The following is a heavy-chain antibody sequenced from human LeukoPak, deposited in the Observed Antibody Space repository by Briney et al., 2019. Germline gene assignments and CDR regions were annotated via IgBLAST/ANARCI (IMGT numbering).Heavy chain of an antibody. J-gene: IGHJ5*02. V-gene: IGHV1-2*06. Sequence: ASVTVSCKASGYTFTGYYMHWVRQAPGQGLEWMGRINPNSGGTNYAQKFQGRVTMTRDTSISTAYMELSRLRSDDTAVYYCARVENYYYDSSGYYEAWGQGTLVTVSS. CDR2: INPNSGGT. CDR1: GYTFTGYY. D-gene: IGHD3-22*01. CDR3: ARVENYYYDSSGYYEA.